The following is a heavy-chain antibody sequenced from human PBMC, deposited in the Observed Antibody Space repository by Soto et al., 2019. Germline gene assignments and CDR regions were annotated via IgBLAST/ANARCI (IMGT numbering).Heavy chain of an antibody. V-gene: IGHV1-2*04. CDR2: IYPKNGGT. D-gene: IGHD1-7*01. CDR1: GYSFSDYY. J-gene: IGHJ5*02. CDR3: ARENWHYDH. Sequence: QVQLVQSGAEVKKPGASVKVSCKASGYSFSDYYIHWVRQAPGQGLEWMGWIYPKNGGTNYAQKFQGWVTMTRDTSISTLYMELRSLKSDDTAVYYCARENWHYDHWGQGALVTVSS.